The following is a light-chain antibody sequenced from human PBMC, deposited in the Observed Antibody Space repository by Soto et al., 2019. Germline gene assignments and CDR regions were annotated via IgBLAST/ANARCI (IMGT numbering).Light chain of an antibody. Sequence: IMLTKSPGTLSLSHGERATLSCRASQSVSNNYLAWYQQKPGQAPRLLIYGASNRATGIPDRFSGSGSGTDFTLTISRLEPEDFAVYYCQQYGSSGTFGQGTKVDI. V-gene: IGKV3-20*01. CDR2: GAS. J-gene: IGKJ1*01. CDR1: QSVSNNY. CDR3: QQYGSSGT.